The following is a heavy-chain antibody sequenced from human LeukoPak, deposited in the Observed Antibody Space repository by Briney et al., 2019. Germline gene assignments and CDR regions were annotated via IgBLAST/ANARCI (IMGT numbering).Heavy chain of an antibody. V-gene: IGHV3-7*01. J-gene: IGHJ4*02. CDR3: ARDSSPLDY. CDR1: GFTFSSYW. CDR2: INQDGSEK. Sequence: GGSLRLSCAASGFTFSSYWMSWARQAPGKGLEWVANINQDGSEKYYVDSMKGRFTISRDNAKNSLYLQMNSLRGEDTAVYYCARDSSPLDYWGQGTLVTVSS.